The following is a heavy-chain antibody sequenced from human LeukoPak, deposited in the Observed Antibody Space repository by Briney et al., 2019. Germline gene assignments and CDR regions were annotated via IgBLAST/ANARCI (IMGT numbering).Heavy chain of an antibody. CDR3: ARGLHSSSWFAYYYYGMDV. J-gene: IGHJ6*02. CDR2: INHSGST. V-gene: IGHV4-34*01. CDR1: GGSFSGYY. D-gene: IGHD6-13*01. Sequence: SETLSLTCAVYGGSFSGYYWSWIRQPPGKGLEWIGEINHSGSTNYNPSLKSRVTISVDTSKNQFFLKLSSVTAADTAVYYCARGLHSSSWFAYYYYGMDVWGQGTTVTVSS.